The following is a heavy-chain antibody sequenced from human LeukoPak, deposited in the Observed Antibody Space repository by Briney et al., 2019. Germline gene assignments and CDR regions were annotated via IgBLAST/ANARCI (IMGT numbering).Heavy chain of an antibody. Sequence: SETLSLTCTVSGGSISSSSYYWGWIRQPAGKGLEWIGRIYTSGSTNYNPSLKSRVTISVDTSKNQFSLKLSSVTAADTAVYYCARGVGDWSLFRAGFVYYMDVWGKGTTVTISS. CDR3: ARGVGDWSLFRAGFVYYMDV. CDR1: GGSISSSSYY. J-gene: IGHJ6*03. CDR2: IYTSGST. D-gene: IGHD3-9*01. V-gene: IGHV4-61*02.